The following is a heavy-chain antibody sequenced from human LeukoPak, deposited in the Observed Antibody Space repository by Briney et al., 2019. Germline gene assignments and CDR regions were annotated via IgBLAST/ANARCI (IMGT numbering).Heavy chain of an antibody. V-gene: IGHV4-34*01. Sequence: SETLSLTCAVYGGSSSGYYWSWIRQPPGKGLEWIGEINHSGSTNYNPSLKSRVTISLDTSKNQFSLKLSSVTAVDTAVYYCAGHHPRNTVDFWGQGTLVTVSS. J-gene: IGHJ4*02. CDR3: AGHHPRNTVDF. CDR1: GGSSSGYY. D-gene: IGHD2/OR15-2a*01. CDR2: INHSGST.